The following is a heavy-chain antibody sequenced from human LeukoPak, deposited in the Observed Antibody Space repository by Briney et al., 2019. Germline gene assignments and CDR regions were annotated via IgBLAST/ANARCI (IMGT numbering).Heavy chain of an antibody. CDR2: MNPNNGDT. D-gene: IGHD6-13*01. CDR1: GYTFTSYV. J-gene: IGHJ4*02. V-gene: IGHV1-8*01. CDR3: ARVSYSSSWYYFDY. Sequence: ASVKVSCKASGYTFTSYVISWVRQASGQGLEYMGWMNPNNGDTGFAQKFQGRVTMTRSTSMNTAYMELSSLRSEDTAVYYCARVSYSSSWYYFDYWGQGTLVTVSS.